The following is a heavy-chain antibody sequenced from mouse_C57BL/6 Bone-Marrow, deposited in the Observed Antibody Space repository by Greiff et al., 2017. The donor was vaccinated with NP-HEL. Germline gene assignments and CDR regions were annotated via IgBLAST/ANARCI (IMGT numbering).Heavy chain of an antibody. CDR1: GYTFTSYG. J-gene: IGHJ4*01. Sequence: QVQLKQSGAELARPGASVKLSCKASGYTFTSYGISWVKQRTGQGLEWIGEIYPRSGNTYYNEKFKGKATLTADKSSSTAYMELRSLTSEDSAVYFCARLRDYEPAAMDYWGQGTSVTVSS. CDR2: IYPRSGNT. D-gene: IGHD2-4*01. V-gene: IGHV1-81*01. CDR3: ARLRDYEPAAMDY.